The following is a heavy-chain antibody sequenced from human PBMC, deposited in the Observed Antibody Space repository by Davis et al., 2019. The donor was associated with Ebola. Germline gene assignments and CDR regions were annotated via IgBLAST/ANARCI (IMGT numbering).Heavy chain of an antibody. J-gene: IGHJ1*01. V-gene: IGHV1-18*01. D-gene: IGHD3-10*01. CDR1: GHTFTTYG. CDR3: AREAEVDGSIFFLH. CDR2: ISAYYGTT. Sequence: AASVKVSCKASGHTFTTYGISWVRQAPGQGLEWMGWISAYYGTTNYAQSLQGRVTMTRDTSTSTAHMELRGLRSDDTAVYYCAREAEVDGSIFFLHWGQGTLVTVSS.